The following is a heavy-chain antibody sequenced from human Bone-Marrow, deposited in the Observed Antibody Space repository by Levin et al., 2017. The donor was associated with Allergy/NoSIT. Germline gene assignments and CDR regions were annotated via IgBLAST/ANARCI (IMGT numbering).Heavy chain of an antibody. J-gene: IGHJ4*02. CDR1: GFTFKTYA. V-gene: IGHV3-21*01. Sequence: GGSLRLSCAASGFTFKTYAMTWVRQAPGKGLDWVSTITGSSITTYYADSVKGRFTISRDNAKNSLYLQLNALRAEDTAVYYCARDRLLELRQEWEPDYFDYWGQGTLVTVSS. D-gene: IGHD1-26*01. CDR3: ARDRLLELRQEWEPDYFDY. CDR2: ITGSSITT.